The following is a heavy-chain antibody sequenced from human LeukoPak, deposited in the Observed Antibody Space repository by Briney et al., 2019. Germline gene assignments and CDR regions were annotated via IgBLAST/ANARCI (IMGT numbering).Heavy chain of an antibody. D-gene: IGHD2-8*02. Sequence: PGGSLTLTCAASGFTFSDYNRSWLRQAPGKGLEWVSYISRASSYTDYADSVKGRFTISRDDAKTSLSLQMNSLRAEDTAVYYCARVAYCIGVVCPRIHFDTRGQGTLVTVSS. V-gene: IGHV3-11*05. CDR3: ARVAYCIGVVCPRIHFDT. J-gene: IGHJ4*02. CDR2: ISRASSYT. CDR1: GFTFSDYN.